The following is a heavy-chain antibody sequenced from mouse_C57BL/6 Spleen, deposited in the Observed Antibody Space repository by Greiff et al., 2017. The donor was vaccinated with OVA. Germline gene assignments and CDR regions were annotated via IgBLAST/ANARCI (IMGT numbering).Heavy chain of an antibody. CDR2: ISNGGGST. CDR1: GFTFSDYY. J-gene: IGHJ1*03. Sequence: EVMLVESGGGLVQPGGSLKLSCAASGFTFSDYYMYWVRQTPEKRLEWVAYISNGGGSTYYPDTVKGRFTISRDNAKNTLYLQVSRLKSEDTAMYYCARHGSSDKYFDVWGTGTTVTVSS. CDR3: ARHGSSDKYFDV. V-gene: IGHV5-12*01. D-gene: IGHD1-1*01.